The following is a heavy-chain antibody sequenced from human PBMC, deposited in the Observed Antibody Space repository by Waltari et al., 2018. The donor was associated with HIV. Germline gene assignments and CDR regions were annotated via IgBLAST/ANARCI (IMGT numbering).Heavy chain of an antibody. J-gene: IGHJ2*01. CDR3: AKDKRSGYGGNSVWYFDL. CDR1: GFTFDDYA. CDR2: RRWNSGTV. D-gene: IGHD4-17*01. V-gene: IGHV3-9*01. Sequence: EVQLVESGGGLVQPGRSLRLSCAASGFTFDDYAMHWVRQGPGRGLWWVSGRRWNSGTVGYADSVKSRFTISRDNAKNSRYLQRSSLRAEDTALYYCAKDKRSGYGGNSVWYFDLWGRGSLVTVAS.